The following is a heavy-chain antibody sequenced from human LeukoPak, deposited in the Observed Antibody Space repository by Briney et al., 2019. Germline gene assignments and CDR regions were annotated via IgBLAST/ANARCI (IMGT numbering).Heavy chain of an antibody. CDR3: ARDGAAAVRDAFDI. V-gene: IGHV3-30-3*01. CDR2: ISYDGSNK. Sequence: PGGSLRLSCAASGFTFSSYAMHWVRQAPGKGLEWVAVISYDGSNKYYADSVKGRFTISRDNTKNTLYLQMNSLRAEDTAVYYCARDGAAAVRDAFDIWGQGTMVTVSS. J-gene: IGHJ3*02. D-gene: IGHD6-13*01. CDR1: GFTFSSYA.